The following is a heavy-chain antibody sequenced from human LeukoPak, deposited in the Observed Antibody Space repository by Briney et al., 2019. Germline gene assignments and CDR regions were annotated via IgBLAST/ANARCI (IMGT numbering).Heavy chain of an antibody. CDR2: ISSSGGST. D-gene: IGHD3-16*01. J-gene: IGHJ3*01. V-gene: IGHV3-23*01. Sequence: PGGTLRLSCGASGFTFSSYGMSWVRQAPGKGLEWVSAISSSGGSTYYADSVKGRFTFSRDNSKNTLYLQMNSLRADDTAVYYCAKYRRFGLYDFDLWGQGTMVTVSS. CDR1: GFTFSSYG. CDR3: AKYRRFGLYDFDL.